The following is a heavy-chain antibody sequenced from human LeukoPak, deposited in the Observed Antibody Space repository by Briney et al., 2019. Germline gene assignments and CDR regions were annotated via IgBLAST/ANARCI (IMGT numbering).Heavy chain of an antibody. CDR1: GGSISSYY. CDR2: ISYSGST. J-gene: IGHJ6*02. V-gene: IGHV4-59*01. D-gene: IGHD6-19*01. Sequence: SETLSLTCTVSGGSISSYYWSWIRQPPGKGLEWIGYISYSGSTNYNPSLKSRVTILVDTSMNQLSLKLSSVTAADTAVYYCARGIAVAGTMTYYYYGMDVWGQGTTVTVSS. CDR3: ARGIAVAGTMTYYYYGMDV.